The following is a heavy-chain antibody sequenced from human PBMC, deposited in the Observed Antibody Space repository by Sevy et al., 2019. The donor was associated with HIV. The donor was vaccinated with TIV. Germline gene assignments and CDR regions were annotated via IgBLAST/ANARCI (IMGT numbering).Heavy chain of an antibody. V-gene: IGHV1-24*01. Sequence: ASVKVSCKVSGYTLTELSMHWVRQAPGKGLEWMGSFDPKDGETIYAQKFQGRVTMTEDTSTDTAYMNLSGLTSEDTAVYYCATVGLRYYSGAIQYQGDWFDPWGQGTLVTVSS. J-gene: IGHJ5*02. CDR3: ATVGLRYYSGAIQYQGDWFDP. D-gene: IGHD2-15*01. CDR1: GYTLTELS. CDR2: FDPKDGET.